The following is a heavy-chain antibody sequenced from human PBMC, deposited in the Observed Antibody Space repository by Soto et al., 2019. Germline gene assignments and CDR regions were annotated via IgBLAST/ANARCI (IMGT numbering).Heavy chain of an antibody. CDR2: IIPIFGTA. CDR1: GGTFSSYA. V-gene: IGHV1-69*13. D-gene: IGHD1-26*01. CDR3: ARDFGVGATYHHYYYYGMDV. J-gene: IGHJ6*02. Sequence: SVKVSCKASGGTFSSYAISWVRQAPGQGLEWMGGIIPIFGTANYAQKFQGRVTITADESTSTAYMELSSLRSEDTAVYYCARDFGVGATYHHYYYYGMDVWGQGTTVTVSS.